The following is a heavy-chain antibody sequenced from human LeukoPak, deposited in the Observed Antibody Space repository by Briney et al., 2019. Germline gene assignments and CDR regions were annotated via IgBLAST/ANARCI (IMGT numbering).Heavy chain of an antibody. J-gene: IGHJ4*02. CDR3: ARDGQSYYDFWSGYIQIDC. CDR1: GYSISSGYY. V-gene: IGHV4-38-2*02. Sequence: SETLSLTCTVSGYSISSGYYCGWIRQPPGKGLEWIGSIYHSGSTYYNPSLKSRVTISVDTSKNQFSLKLSSVTAADTAVYYCARDGQSYYDFWSGYIQIDCWGQGTLVTVSS. D-gene: IGHD3-3*01. CDR2: IYHSGST.